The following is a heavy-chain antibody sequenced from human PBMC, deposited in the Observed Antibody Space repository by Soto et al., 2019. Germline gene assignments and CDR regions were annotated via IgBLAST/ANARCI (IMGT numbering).Heavy chain of an antibody. CDR3: AKDGASVSYPPYYYCGMEV. J-gene: IGHJ6*02. CDR1: GFTFGSYA. V-gene: IGHV3-23*01. D-gene: IGHD1-26*01. CDR2: ISGSGGNA. Sequence: GGSLRLSCSASGFTFGSYAMSWVRQAPGKGLEWVSSISGSGGNAYYADSVKGRFSISRDNSKNTLRLQMNSLRADDTAVYYCAKDGASVSYPPYYYCGMEVWGHGTTGT.